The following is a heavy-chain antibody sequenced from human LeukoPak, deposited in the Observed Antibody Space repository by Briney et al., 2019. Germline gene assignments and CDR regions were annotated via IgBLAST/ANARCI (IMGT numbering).Heavy chain of an antibody. J-gene: IGHJ4*02. CDR2: IFRIGSS. CDR3: ASYVTRRGKAGYSYGYEGY. V-gene: IGHV4-38-2*02. Sequence: SETLSLTCSVSGFSITTGYYWAWIRQPPGKGLGWIGTIFRIGSSYFNPSLKSRVTISVDTSKNQFSLKLSSVTAADTAVYYCASYVTRRGKAGYSYGYEGYWGQGTLVTVSS. CDR1: GFSITTGYY. D-gene: IGHD5-18*01.